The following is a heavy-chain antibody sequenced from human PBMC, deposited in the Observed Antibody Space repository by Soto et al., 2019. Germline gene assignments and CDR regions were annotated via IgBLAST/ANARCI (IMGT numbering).Heavy chain of an antibody. D-gene: IGHD2-21*02. CDR1: GFNFSNHW. CDR3: ARESGDWPLNWFDP. J-gene: IGHJ5*02. Sequence: GESLLLSCAASGFNFSNHWMHWVRQRPGEGLVWVSRITSDGKSKAYAESVKGRFAISRDNAKNTLYLQMNGLTAEDTAVYYCARESGDWPLNWFDPWGQGTLVTVSS. V-gene: IGHV3-74*01. CDR2: ITSDGKSK.